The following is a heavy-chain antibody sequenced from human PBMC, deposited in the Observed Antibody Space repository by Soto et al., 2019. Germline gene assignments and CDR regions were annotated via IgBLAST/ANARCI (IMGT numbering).Heavy chain of an antibody. D-gene: IGHD3-3*01. CDR3: AHRVLRMVFGLVAKAAIYFDS. J-gene: IGHJ4*02. Sequence: QITLNESGPTQVKPRQTLTLTCTFSGFSLTTSGVGVGWIRQSPGKAPEWLALIYWDDDKHYSPSRKSRLTILNDLSSNEVVQTTAAVDLADTANYYCAHRVLRMVFGLVAKAAIYFDSRGQGAPVAGSS. CDR2: IYWDDDK. CDR1: GFSLTTSGVG. V-gene: IGHV2-5*02.